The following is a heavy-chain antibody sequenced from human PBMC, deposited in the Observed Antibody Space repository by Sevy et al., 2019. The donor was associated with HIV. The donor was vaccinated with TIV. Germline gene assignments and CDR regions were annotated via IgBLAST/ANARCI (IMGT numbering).Heavy chain of an antibody. Sequence: GGSLRLSCAASGFTFSNYWMSWVRQAPGKGLEWVANIKHDGSDTYYADSVKGRFTLSRDDIKNSLSLQMNSLRVEDTAVYYCARGGPLVDGTLIPWGMDVWGQGTTVTVSS. CDR2: IKHDGSDT. V-gene: IGHV3-7*01. J-gene: IGHJ6*02. CDR3: ARGGPLVDGTLIPWGMDV. CDR1: GFTFSNYW. D-gene: IGHD1-7*01.